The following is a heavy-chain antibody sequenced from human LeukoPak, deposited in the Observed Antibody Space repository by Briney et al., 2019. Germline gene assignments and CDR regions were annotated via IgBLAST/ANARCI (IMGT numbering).Heavy chain of an antibody. CDR3: ATNMVRGAPFDY. CDR2: INHSGST. J-gene: IGHJ4*02. Sequence: SETQSLTCAVYGGSFSGYYWSWIRQPPGKGLEWIGEINHSGSTNYNPSLKSRVTISVDTSKNQFSLKLSSVTAADTAVYYCATNMVRGAPFDYWGQGTLVTVSS. CDR1: GGSFSGYY. D-gene: IGHD3-10*01. V-gene: IGHV4-34*01.